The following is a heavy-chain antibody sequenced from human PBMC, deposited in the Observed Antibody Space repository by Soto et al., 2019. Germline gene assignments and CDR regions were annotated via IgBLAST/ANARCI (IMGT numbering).Heavy chain of an antibody. D-gene: IGHD4-17*01. J-gene: IGHJ3*02. Sequence: EVQLLESGGGLVQPGGSPRLSCAASGFTFSNYAMSWVRQAPGKGLEWVSSISGSGGSTFYADSVKGRFTISRDNSKNTLYPQMYSLRAEDTAVYYCAKEQKIVTSGDAFDIWGQGTRVTVSS. CDR3: AKEQKIVTSGDAFDI. CDR1: GFTFSNYA. V-gene: IGHV3-23*01. CDR2: ISGSGGST.